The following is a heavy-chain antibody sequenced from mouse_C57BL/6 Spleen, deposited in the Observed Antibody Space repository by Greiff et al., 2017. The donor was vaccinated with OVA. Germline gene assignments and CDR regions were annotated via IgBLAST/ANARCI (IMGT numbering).Heavy chain of an antibody. Sequence: EVHLVESGGGLVKPGGSLKLSCAASGFTFSDYGMHLVRQAPEKGLEWVAYISSGSSTIYYADTVKGRFTISRDNAKNTLFLQMTSLRSEDTAMYYCARVDYDYAMDYWGQGTSVTVSS. J-gene: IGHJ4*01. CDR2: ISSGSSTI. D-gene: IGHD2-4*01. CDR1: GFTFSDYG. CDR3: ARVDYDYAMDY. V-gene: IGHV5-17*01.